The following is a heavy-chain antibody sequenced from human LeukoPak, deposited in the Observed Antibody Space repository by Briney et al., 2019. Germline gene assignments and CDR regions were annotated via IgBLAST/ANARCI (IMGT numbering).Heavy chain of an antibody. J-gene: IGHJ4*02. V-gene: IGHV3-53*01. Sequence: GGSLRLSCAASGFSVSSNYMSWVRQAPGKGLEWVSVIYSGGYTNYADSVRGRFTISRDNSKHTLYLQMNSLRAEDTAVYYCARVIFYCGGDCSDYWGQGTLVTVSS. CDR1: GFSVSSNY. D-gene: IGHD2-21*02. CDR2: IYSGGYT. CDR3: ARVIFYCGGDCSDY.